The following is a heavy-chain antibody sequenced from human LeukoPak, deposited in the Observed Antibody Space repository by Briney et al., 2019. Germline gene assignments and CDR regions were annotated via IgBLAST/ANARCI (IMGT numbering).Heavy chain of an antibody. D-gene: IGHD2-15*01. V-gene: IGHV4-34*01. CDR1: GGSFSGYY. CDR3: ARTPHHCSGGSCYYYYMDV. J-gene: IGHJ6*03. Sequence: SETLSLTCAVYGGSFSGYYWSWIRQPPGKGLEWIGEINHSGSTNYNPSLKGRVTISVDTSKNQFSLKLSSVTAADTAVYYCARTPHHCSGGSCYYYYMDVWGKGTTVTVSS. CDR2: INHSGST.